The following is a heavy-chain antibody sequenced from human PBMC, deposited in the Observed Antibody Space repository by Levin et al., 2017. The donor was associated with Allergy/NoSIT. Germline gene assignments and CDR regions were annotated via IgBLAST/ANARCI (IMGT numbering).Heavy chain of an antibody. J-gene: IGHJ5*02. CDR3: ARLSGVKRYSSSWQAPSGP. CDR1: GGSISSSSYY. V-gene: IGHV4-39*01. Sequence: SETLSLTCTVSGGSISSSSYYWGWIRQPPGKGLEWIGSIYYSGSTYYNPSLKSRVTISVDTSKNQFSLKLSSVTAADTAVYYCARLSGVKRYSSSWQAPSGPWGQGTLVTVSS. D-gene: IGHD6-13*01. CDR2: IYYSGST.